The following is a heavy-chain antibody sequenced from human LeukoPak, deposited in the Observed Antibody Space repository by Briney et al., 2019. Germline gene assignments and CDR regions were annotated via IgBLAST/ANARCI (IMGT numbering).Heavy chain of an antibody. D-gene: IGHD6-19*01. J-gene: IGHJ4*02. V-gene: IGHV1-69*04. CDR3: ARYPRYSSGLDY. Sequence: GASLKVSCKASGGTFSSYAISWVRQTPGQGLEWMGRIIPILGIANYAQKFQGRVTITADKSTSTAYMELSSLRSEDTAVYYCARYPRYSSGLDYWGQGTLVTVSS. CDR1: GGTFSSYA. CDR2: IIPILGIA.